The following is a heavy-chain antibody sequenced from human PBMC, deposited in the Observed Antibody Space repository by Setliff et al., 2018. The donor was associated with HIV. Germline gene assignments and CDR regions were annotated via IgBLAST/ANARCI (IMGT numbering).Heavy chain of an antibody. CDR2: INPNTGGT. CDR1: GYTFTEYH. D-gene: IGHD6-19*01. J-gene: IGHJ4*02. CDR3: ARDNRFDYNSGWPLDY. V-gene: IGHV1-2*02. Sequence: ASVKVSCKASGYTFTEYHMHWVRQAPGQGLEWMGSINPNTGGTNYAQKFQDRVTVTRDSPTRTAYMELKRLKSDDTAVYFCARDNRFDYNSGWPLDYWGQGTLVTVSS.